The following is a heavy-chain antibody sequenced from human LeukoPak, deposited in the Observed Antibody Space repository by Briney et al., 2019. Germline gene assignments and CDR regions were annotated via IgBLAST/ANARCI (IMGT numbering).Heavy chain of an antibody. CDR2: IRYDGSNK. D-gene: IGHD5-18*01. V-gene: IGHV3-30*02. CDR3: AKDRGYSYGSILDY. J-gene: IGHJ4*02. Sequence: PGGSLRLSCAASGFTFSRHGMHWVRQAPGKGLEWVAFIRYDGSNKYYADSVKGRFTISRDNSKNTLYLQMNSLRAEDTAVYYCAKDRGYSYGSILDYWGQGTLVTVSS. CDR1: GFTFSRHG.